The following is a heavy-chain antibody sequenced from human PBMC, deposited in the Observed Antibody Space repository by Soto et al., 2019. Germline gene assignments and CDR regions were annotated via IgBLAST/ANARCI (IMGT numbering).Heavy chain of an antibody. D-gene: IGHD4-17*01. CDR1: GGSISSYY. CDR3: ARDFSAYGDSYFDY. V-gene: IGHV4-59*01. J-gene: IGHJ4*02. CDR2: IYYSGST. Sequence: SETLSLTCTVSGGSISSYYWSWIRQPPGKGLEWIGYIYYSGSTDYNPSLKSRVTISVDTSKNQFSLKLSSVTAADTAVYYCARDFSAYGDSYFDYWGQGTLVTVSS.